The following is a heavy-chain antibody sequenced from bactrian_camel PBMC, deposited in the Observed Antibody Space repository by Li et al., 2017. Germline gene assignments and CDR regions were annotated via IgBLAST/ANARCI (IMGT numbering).Heavy chain of an antibody. CDR3: AADPRLRDARGVRYLSMEDFGY. V-gene: IGHV3S53*01. Sequence: VQLVESGGGSVQNGGSLRLSCAHTGHNRDSYCMGWFRQAPGKSRERLASIDGDGSTTYADSAKGRLTISQDNAENTLYLQMSSLKPEDTAMYYCAADPRLRDARGVRYLSMEDFGYWGQGTQVTVS. CDR1: GHNRDSYC. J-gene: IGHJ6*01. CDR2: IDGDGST. D-gene: IGHD3*01.